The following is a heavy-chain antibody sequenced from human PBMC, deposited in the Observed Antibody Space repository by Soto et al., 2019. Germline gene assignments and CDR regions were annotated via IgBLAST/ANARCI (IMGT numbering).Heavy chain of an antibody. CDR2: IYYSGST. D-gene: IGHD2-15*01. V-gene: IGHV4-59*01. CDR3: ARDKPHPYCSGGSCYRYFDY. CDR1: GGSIISYY. J-gene: IGHJ4*02. Sequence: SDTLSLTCTVSGGSIISYYWSWIRQPPGKGLEWIGYIYYSGSTNYNPSLKSRVTISVDTSKNQFSLKLSSVTAADTAVYYCARDKPHPYCSGGSCYRYFDYWGQGTLVTVS.